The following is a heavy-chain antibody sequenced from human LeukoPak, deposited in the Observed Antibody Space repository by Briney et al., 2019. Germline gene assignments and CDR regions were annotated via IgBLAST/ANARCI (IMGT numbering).Heavy chain of an antibody. Sequence: GGSLRLSCAASGFTFSSYWMHWVRQAPGKGLVWVSRINSDGSSTSCADSVKGRFTISRDNAKNTLYLQMNSLRAEDTAVYYCARGDGVVVVAATPSYYGMDVWGKGTTVTVSS. V-gene: IGHV3-74*01. CDR3: ARGDGVVVVAATPSYYGMDV. CDR2: INSDGSST. J-gene: IGHJ6*04. CDR1: GFTFSSYW. D-gene: IGHD2-15*01.